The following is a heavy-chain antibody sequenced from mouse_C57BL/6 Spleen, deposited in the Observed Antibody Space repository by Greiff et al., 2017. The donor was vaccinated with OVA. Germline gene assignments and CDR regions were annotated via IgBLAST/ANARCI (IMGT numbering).Heavy chain of an antibody. CDR1: GYSITSGYY. CDR3: ARAQLLRSLYFDY. J-gene: IGHJ2*01. Sequence: DVKLQESGPGLVKPSQSLSLTCSVTGYSITSGYYWNWIRQFPGNKLEWMGYISYDGSNNYNPSLKNRISITRDTSKNQFFLKLNSVTTEDTATYYCARAQLLRSLYFDYWGQGTTLTVSS. V-gene: IGHV3-6*01. CDR2: ISYDGSN. D-gene: IGHD1-1*01.